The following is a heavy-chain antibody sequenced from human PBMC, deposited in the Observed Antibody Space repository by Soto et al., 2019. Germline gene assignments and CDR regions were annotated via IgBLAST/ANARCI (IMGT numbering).Heavy chain of an antibody. Sequence: QVQLAQSGAEERKPGASVKVSCEATGYTFTAYAMHWVRQAPGQRLEWMGWINPANGNTKYSQKFQGRLTITSDTSANTVYMELNSLTSEDTAMHYCTRSAISPYGGLIGPFDYWGQGNLVTVSS. CDR1: GYTFTAYA. CDR3: TRSAISPYGGLIGPFDY. J-gene: IGHJ4*02. D-gene: IGHD3-16*02. V-gene: IGHV1-3*05. CDR2: INPANGNT.